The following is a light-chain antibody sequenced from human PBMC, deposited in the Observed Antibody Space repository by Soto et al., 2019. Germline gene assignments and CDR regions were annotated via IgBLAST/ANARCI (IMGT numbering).Light chain of an antibody. V-gene: IGLV2-18*02. J-gene: IGLJ1*01. Sequence: QSALTQPRSVSGSPGQSVTVSCTGTSRDVGIYNYISWYQQYPGTAPKIMIYEVSSRPSGVSHRFSGSKSGNTASLTISGLQPEDEADYYCSSFTSRSTFNYVFGTGTKVTVL. CDR1: SRDVGIYNY. CDR2: EVS. CDR3: SSFTSRSTFNYV.